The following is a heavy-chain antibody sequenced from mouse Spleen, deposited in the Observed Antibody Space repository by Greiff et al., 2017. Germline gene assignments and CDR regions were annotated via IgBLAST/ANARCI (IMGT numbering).Heavy chain of an antibody. CDR1: GYTFTSYW. CDR2: IYPSDSET. Sequence: VQLQQSGPELVRPGSSVKLSCKASGYTFTSYWMDWVKQRPGQGLEWIGNIYPSDSETHYNQKFKDKATLTVDKSSSTAYMQLSSLTSEDSAVYYCARTAYYRYDDYWGQGTTLTVSS. CDR3: ARTAYYRYDDY. J-gene: IGHJ2*01. D-gene: IGHD2-14*01. V-gene: IGHV1-61*01.